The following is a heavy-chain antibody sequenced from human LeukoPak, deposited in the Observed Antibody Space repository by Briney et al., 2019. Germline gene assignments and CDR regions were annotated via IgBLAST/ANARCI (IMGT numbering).Heavy chain of an antibody. CDR2: IYYSGRT. J-gene: IGHJ3*02. D-gene: IGHD4-17*01. V-gene: IGHV4-61*01. CDR1: GGSVSSGSYY. Sequence: PSETLSLTCTVSGGSVSSGSYYWSWIRQPPGKGLEWIGYIYYSGRTNYNPSLKSRVTISVDTSKMQFSLKLTSVTAADTAVYYCARRNDDSGAFDMWGQGTMVTVFS. CDR3: ARRNDDSGAFDM.